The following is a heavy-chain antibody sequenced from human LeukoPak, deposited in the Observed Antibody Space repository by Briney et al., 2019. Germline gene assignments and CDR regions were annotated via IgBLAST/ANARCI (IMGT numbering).Heavy chain of an antibody. CDR3: ARERGGYFDI. CDR2: IYYSGST. D-gene: IGHD6-25*01. J-gene: IGHJ3*02. V-gene: IGHV4-39*07. Sequence: SETLSLTCTVSGGSISSSSYYWGWIRQPPGKGLEWIGSIYYSGSTYYNPSLKSRVTISVDTSKNQFSLKLSSVIAADTAVYYCARERGGYFDIWGQGTMVTVSS. CDR1: GGSISSSSYY.